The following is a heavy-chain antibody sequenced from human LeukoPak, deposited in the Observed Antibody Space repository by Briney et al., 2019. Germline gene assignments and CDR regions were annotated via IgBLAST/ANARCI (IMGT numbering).Heavy chain of an antibody. D-gene: IGHD3-22*01. CDR3: ARGSLGYYDSSGYSDLDY. J-gene: IGHJ4*02. CDR2: ISGYNGNT. Sequence: ASVKVSCKASGYTFTRYGISWVRQVPGQGLEWMGWISGYNGNTKYAQKFQGRGTMTTDTSTSTAPMELRSLRSDDTAVYYCARGSLGYYDSSGYSDLDYWGQGTLVTVSS. V-gene: IGHV1-18*01. CDR1: GYTFTRYG.